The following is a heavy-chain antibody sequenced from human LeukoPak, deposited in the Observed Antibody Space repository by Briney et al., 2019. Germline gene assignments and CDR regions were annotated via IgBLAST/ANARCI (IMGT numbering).Heavy chain of an antibody. CDR3: ARADYDFWSGSFS. CDR2: INPSGGST. V-gene: IGHV1-46*01. CDR1: GYTFTSYD. D-gene: IGHD3-3*01. J-gene: IGHJ4*02. Sequence: ASVKVSCKASGYTFTSYDINWVRQAPGQGLEWMGIINPSGGSTSYAQKFQGRVTMTRDMSTSTVYMELSSLRSEDTAVYYCARADYDFWSGSFSWGQGTLVTVSS.